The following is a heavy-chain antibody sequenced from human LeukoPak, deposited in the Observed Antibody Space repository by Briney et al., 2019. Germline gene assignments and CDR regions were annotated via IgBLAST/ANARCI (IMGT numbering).Heavy chain of an antibody. CDR1: GGSISGYY. J-gene: IGHJ1*01. Sequence: SETLSLTCTASGGSISGYYWSWIRQPPGKGLEWIGEINHSGSTNYNPSLKSRVTISVDTSKNQFSLKLSSVTAADTAVYYCARGGVVVVPAAKRYFQHWGQGTLVTVSS. CDR2: INHSGST. V-gene: IGHV4-34*01. CDR3: ARGGVVVVPAAKRYFQH. D-gene: IGHD2-2*01.